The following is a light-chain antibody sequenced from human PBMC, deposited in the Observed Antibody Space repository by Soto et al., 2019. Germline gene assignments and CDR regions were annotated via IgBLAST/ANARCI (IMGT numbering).Light chain of an antibody. CDR1: QTVSSRY. CDR2: AAS. J-gene: IGKJ1*01. V-gene: IGKV3-20*01. CDR3: QQYGNSPKWT. Sequence: EIMLTQSPGTLSLSPGESATLSCRASQTVSSRYLAWYQQKSGQAPRLLIYAASNRATGIPDRFSDSGSGTDFTLTISRLEPGDFAVYYYQQYGNSPKWTFGQGTKVEIK.